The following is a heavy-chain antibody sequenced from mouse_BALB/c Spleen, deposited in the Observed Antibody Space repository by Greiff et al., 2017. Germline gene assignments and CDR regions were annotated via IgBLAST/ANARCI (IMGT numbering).Heavy chain of an antibody. Sequence: QVQLQQSGPGLVQPSQSLSITCTVSGFSLTSYGVHWVRQSPGKGLEWLGVIWSGGSTDYNAAFISRLSISKDNSKSQVFFKMNSLQANDTAIYYCATLLPPLIMDYWGQGTSVTVSS. V-gene: IGHV2-2*02. J-gene: IGHJ4*01. CDR1: GFSLTSYG. CDR2: IWSGGST. CDR3: ATLLPPLIMDY. D-gene: IGHD1-1*01.